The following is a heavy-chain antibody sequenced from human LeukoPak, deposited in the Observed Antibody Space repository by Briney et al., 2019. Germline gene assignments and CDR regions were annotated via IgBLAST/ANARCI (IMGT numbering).Heavy chain of an antibody. CDR1: GGSFSGYY. CDR2: INHSGST. J-gene: IGHJ4*02. V-gene: IGHV4-34*01. Sequence: SETLSLTCAVYGGSFSGYYWSWIRQPPGKGLEWIGEINHSGSTNYNPSLKSRVTISVDTSKNQFSLKLSSVTAADTAVYYCARKRMITFGGVIVYYFDYWVQGTLVTVSS. D-gene: IGHD3-16*02. CDR3: ARKRMITFGGVIVYYFDY.